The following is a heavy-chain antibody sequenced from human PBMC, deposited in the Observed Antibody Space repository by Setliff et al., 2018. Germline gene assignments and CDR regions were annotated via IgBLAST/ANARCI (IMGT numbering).Heavy chain of an antibody. V-gene: IGHV1-18*01. CDR3: SRLVRFCTKTACQRLSGGEF. CDR2: ITSATGKT. D-gene: IGHD3-3*01. J-gene: IGHJ4*02. CDR1: GYTFNDYG. Sequence: GASVKVSCKTSGYTFNDYGITWVRQVPGQGLEWMGWITSATGKTYSAEKFQDRVTLTTDTSTSTAYLELGSLGSDDTAVYYCSRLVRFCTKTACQRLSGGEFWGQGTLVTVSS.